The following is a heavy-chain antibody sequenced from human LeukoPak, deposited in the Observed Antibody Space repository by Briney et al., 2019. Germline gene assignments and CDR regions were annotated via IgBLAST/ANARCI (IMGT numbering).Heavy chain of an antibody. J-gene: IGHJ4*02. V-gene: IGHV5-10-1*01. CDR3: ARLFSTVTTYSDDY. D-gene: IGHD4-17*01. CDR1: GCLFTSYW. Sequence: GGALQISCKGAGCLFTSYWISWGRRLPGKGLEGMGRIDPSDSYTNYSPSFQGHVTISADKSISTAYLQWSSLKASDTAMYYCARLFSTVTTYSDDYWGQGTLVTVSS. CDR2: IDPSDSYT.